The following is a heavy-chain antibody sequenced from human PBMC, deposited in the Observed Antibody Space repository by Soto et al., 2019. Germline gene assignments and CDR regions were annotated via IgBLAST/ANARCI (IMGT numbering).Heavy chain of an antibody. J-gene: IGHJ5*02. CDR3: ARGYCTTTICDPWFDP. D-gene: IGHD2-2*01. V-gene: IGHV5-51*01. Sequence: GESLKISCKSSGYSSTDYWIGWVRQMPGKGLEWMGIIYPGDSDTRYSPSFQGQVTISADKSITTVYLQWSSLKASDTAMYYCARGYCTTTICDPWFDPWGQGTLVTVSS. CDR1: GYSSTDYW. CDR2: IYPGDSDT.